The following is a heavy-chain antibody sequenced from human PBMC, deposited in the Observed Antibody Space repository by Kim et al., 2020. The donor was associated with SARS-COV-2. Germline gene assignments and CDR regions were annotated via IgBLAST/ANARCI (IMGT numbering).Heavy chain of an antibody. Sequence: DGNNKYYADSVKGRFTISRDNSKNTLYVQMNSLRTEDAAVYYCARDDAFDIWGQGTMVTVSS. CDR2: DGNNK. V-gene: IGHV3-30-3*01. J-gene: IGHJ3*02. CDR3: ARDDAFDI.